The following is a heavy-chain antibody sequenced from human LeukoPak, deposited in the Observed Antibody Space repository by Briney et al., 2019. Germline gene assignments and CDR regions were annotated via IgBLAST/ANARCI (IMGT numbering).Heavy chain of an antibody. D-gene: IGHD6-19*01. J-gene: IGHJ4*02. CDR2: ISGSGGST. V-gene: IGHV3-23*01. CDR3: AARPTSAAVAPSDY. CDR1: GFTSSSCA. Sequence: GGSLRLSCAASGFTSSSCAMSWVRQAPGKGLEWVSAISGSGGSTYYADSVKGRFTISRDNSRNTLYLQMNSLRAEDTATYYCAARPTSAAVAPSDYWGQGTLVTVSS.